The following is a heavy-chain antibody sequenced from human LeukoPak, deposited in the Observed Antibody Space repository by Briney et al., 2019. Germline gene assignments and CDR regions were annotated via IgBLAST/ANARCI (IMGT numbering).Heavy chain of an antibody. Sequence: GGSLRLSCAASGFTLGDCWMSWVRQAPGKGLEWVANIKQDGSEKYYVNSVKGRFTISRDNAKNSLYLQMNSPRAEDTAVYYCARGYKLVPAAKYGMDVWGQGTTVTVSS. CDR1: GFTLGDCW. J-gene: IGHJ6*02. D-gene: IGHD2-2*01. CDR2: IKQDGSEK. CDR3: ARGYKLVPAAKYGMDV. V-gene: IGHV3-7*01.